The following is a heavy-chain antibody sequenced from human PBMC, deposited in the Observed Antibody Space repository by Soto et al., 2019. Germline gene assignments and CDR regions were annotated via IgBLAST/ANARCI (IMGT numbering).Heavy chain of an antibody. Sequence: EVQLLQSVGGLVQPGGSLRLSCAASGFTFSSYALSWVRQAPGKGLEWVSSISGGANNTYYAESVKGRFTISRDNAKNTLSLQMNSLRTEDTAIYYCAKDKKTAGVAAIVDYWGQGTLVTVSS. CDR3: AKDKKTAGVAAIVDY. D-gene: IGHD2-15*01. CDR1: GFTFSSYA. CDR2: ISGGANNT. V-gene: IGHV3-23*01. J-gene: IGHJ4*02.